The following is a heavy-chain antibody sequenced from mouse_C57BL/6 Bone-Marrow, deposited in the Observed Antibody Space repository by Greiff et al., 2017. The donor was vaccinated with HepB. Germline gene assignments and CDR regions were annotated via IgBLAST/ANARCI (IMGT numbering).Heavy chain of an antibody. CDR1: GYAFSSSW. CDR2: IYPGDGDT. V-gene: IGHV1-82*01. Sequence: VQLVESGPELVKPGASVKISCKASGYAFSSSWMNWVKQRPGKGLEWIGRIYPGDGDTNYNGKFKGKATLTADKSSNTAYMQLSSLTSEDSAVYFCARVLRRSLYAMDYWGQGTSVTVSS. J-gene: IGHJ4*01. CDR3: ARVLRRSLYAMDY. D-gene: IGHD2-12*01.